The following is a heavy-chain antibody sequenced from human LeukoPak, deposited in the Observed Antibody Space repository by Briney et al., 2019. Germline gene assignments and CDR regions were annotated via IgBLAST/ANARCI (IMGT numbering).Heavy chain of an antibody. CDR2: IYTSGST. CDR3: TSEGHNWGSLVY. CDR1: GGTISSYY. Sequence: PSGTLSLTCTVSGGTISSYYWSWIRQPAGKGLEWIGRIYTSGSTNYNPSLKSRVTMSVDTSKNQFSLKLSSVTAADTAVYYCTSEGHNWGSLVYWGQGTLVTVSS. D-gene: IGHD7-27*01. V-gene: IGHV4-4*07. J-gene: IGHJ4*02.